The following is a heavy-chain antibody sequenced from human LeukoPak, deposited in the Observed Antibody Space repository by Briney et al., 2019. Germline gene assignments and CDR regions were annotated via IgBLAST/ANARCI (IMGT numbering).Heavy chain of an antibody. CDR2: IRYDGSNK. Sequence: GGSLRLSCAASGFTFSSYAMSWVRQAPGKGLEWVAFIRYDGSNKYYADSVKGRFTISRDNSKNTLYLQMNSLRAEDTAVYYCAKDRGVVVPLDYWGQGTLVTVSS. D-gene: IGHD2-2*01. V-gene: IGHV3-30*02. J-gene: IGHJ4*02. CDR3: AKDRGVVVPLDY. CDR1: GFTFSSYA.